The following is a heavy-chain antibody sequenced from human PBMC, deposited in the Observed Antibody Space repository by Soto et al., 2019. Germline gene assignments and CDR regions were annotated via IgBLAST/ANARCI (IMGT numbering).Heavy chain of an antibody. V-gene: IGHV3-33*01. CDR2: IWYDGSNK. J-gene: IGHJ6*03. Sequence: GGSLRLSCAASGFTFSSYGMHWVRQAPGKGLEWVAVIWYDGSNKYYADSVKGRFTISRDNSKNTLYLQMNSLRAEDTAVYYCARAVWFGELFQSYYMDVWGKGTTVTVSS. CDR1: GFTFSSYG. CDR3: ARAVWFGELFQSYYMDV. D-gene: IGHD3-10*01.